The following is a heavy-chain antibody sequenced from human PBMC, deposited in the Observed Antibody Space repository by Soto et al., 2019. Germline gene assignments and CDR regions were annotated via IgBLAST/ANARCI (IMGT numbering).Heavy chain of an antibody. CDR2: IYTRGRT. Sequence: SETPSLTCTVSGVSISSYYWGWIGKSAGKVLEWIGRIYTRGRTNDNPSLKSRVTMSVDTSKNHFPRRLSSVTAADRAGYYCARGGGYSGYDYGDVWGQGTTVT. CDR3: ARGGGYSGYDYGDV. J-gene: IGHJ6*02. V-gene: IGHV4-4*07. D-gene: IGHD5-12*01. CDR1: GVSISSYY.